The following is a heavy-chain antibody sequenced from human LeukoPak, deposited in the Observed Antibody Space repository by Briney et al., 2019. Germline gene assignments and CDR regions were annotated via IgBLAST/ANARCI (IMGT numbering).Heavy chain of an antibody. CDR3: ARAAAVTYFDY. CDR1: GFTFSSYA. CDR2: ISVSGGGT. Sequence: GGSLRLSCAASGFTFSSYAMSWVRQAPGKGLEWVSVISVSGGGTYYADSVKGRFTISRDNSKNTLYLQVNSLRAEDTAVYYCARAAAVTYFDYWGQGTLVTVSS. D-gene: IGHD4-23*01. V-gene: IGHV3-23*01. J-gene: IGHJ4*02.